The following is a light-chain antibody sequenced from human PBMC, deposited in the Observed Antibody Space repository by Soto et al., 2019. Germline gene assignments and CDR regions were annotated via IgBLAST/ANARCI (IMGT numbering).Light chain of an antibody. CDR2: KAF. V-gene: IGKV1-5*03. CDR1: QSISTW. J-gene: IGKJ4*01. CDR3: QQYNSYPPA. Sequence: DIQMTQSPSTLSASVGDGVTITCRASQSISTWLAWYQQKPGKAPKLLLYKAFRLEGGVPSRVSGSGSGTDFNNTISSTQPDDLAAYECQQYNSYPPACGGGTIVEIK.